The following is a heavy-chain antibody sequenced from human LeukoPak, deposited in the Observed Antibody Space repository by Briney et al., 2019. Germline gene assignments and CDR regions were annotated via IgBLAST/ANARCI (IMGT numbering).Heavy chain of an antibody. D-gene: IGHD6-19*01. Sequence: SETLSLTCTVSGGSISSSSYYWGWIRQPPGKGLEWIGTIYYSGNTYYNPSLKSRVSISEDTSKNQFSLKLSSVTAADTAVYYCARQAVAGNGFDYWGQGTLVTVSS. CDR1: GGSISSSSYY. J-gene: IGHJ4*02. V-gene: IGHV4-39*01. CDR3: ARQAVAGNGFDY. CDR2: IYYSGNT.